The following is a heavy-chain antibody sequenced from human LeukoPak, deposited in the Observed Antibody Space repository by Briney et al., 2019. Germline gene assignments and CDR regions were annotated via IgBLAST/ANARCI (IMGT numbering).Heavy chain of an antibody. Sequence: AGGSLRLSCAASGFSFSGHWMHWARQLPGKGLVWVSRISPTGSTTSYADSVKGRFTVSRDNAKNTLYLQVNNLGAEDTAVYYCARGPSSNWSGLDFWGQGTLVTVSS. CDR2: ISPTGSTT. CDR1: GFSFSGHW. D-gene: IGHD6-13*01. V-gene: IGHV3-74*01. J-gene: IGHJ4*02. CDR3: ARGPSSNWSGLDF.